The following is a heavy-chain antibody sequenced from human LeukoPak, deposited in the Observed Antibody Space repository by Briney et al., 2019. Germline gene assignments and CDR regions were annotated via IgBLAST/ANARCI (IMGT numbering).Heavy chain of an antibody. Sequence: GGSLRLSCAASGFTFSSYSMTWVRQAPGKGLEWVSSISSSSSYIYYADSVKGRFTISRDNAKNSLYLQMNSLRAEDTAVYYCARDPIVGAHPYNWFDPWGQGTLVTVSS. CDR1: GFTFSSYS. V-gene: IGHV3-21*01. CDR2: ISSSSSYI. CDR3: ARDPIVGAHPYNWFDP. D-gene: IGHD1-26*01. J-gene: IGHJ5*02.